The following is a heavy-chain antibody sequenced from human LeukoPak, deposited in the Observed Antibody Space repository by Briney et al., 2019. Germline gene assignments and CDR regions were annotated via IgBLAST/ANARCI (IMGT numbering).Heavy chain of an antibody. V-gene: IGHV3-66*01. CDR3: ARDSGGYYGMDV. CDR1: GFTVSSNY. CDR2: IYSGGST. D-gene: IGHD1-14*01. Sequence: GGSLRLSCAASGFTVSSNYMSWVRQAPGKGLEWVSVIYSGGSTYYADSVKGRFTISRDNSKNTLYLQMNSLRAEDTAVYYCARDSGGYYGMDVWGQGTTVTVSS. J-gene: IGHJ6*02.